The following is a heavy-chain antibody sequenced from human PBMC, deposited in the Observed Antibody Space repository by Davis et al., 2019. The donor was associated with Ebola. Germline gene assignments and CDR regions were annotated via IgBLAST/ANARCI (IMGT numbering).Heavy chain of an antibody. Sequence: GGSLRLSCAASGFTFSSYWMSWVRQAPGKGLEWVANIKQDGSEKYYVDSVKGRFTISRDNAKNSLYLQMNSLRAEDTAVYYCARVFTYYDFWSGYYMVVGYGMDVWGQGTTVTVSS. CDR1: GFTFSSYW. J-gene: IGHJ6*02. CDR3: ARVFTYYDFWSGYYMVVGYGMDV. CDR2: IKQDGSEK. V-gene: IGHV3-7*03. D-gene: IGHD3-3*01.